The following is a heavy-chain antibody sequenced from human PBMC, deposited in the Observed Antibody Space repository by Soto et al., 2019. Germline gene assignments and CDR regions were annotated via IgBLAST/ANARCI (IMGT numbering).Heavy chain of an antibody. CDR2: ISYDGSNK. D-gene: IGHD5-18*01. V-gene: IGHV3-30-3*01. CDR3: ARDSYGVDY. CDR1: RFTFSNYA. Sequence: PGGSLRLSCAASRFTFSNYAMHWVRQAPGKGLEWVAVISYDGSNKYYADSVKGRFTISRDNSKNTLYLQMNSLRAEDTAVYYCARDSYGVDYWGQGTTVTVSS. J-gene: IGHJ4*03.